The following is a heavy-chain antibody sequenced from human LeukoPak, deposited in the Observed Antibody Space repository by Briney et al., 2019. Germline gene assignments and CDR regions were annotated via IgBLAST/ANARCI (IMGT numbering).Heavy chain of an antibody. D-gene: IGHD3-22*01. CDR2: MYYSGST. CDR1: GGSISNGDYY. CDR3: ARPYYYDSRIDP. V-gene: IGHV4-30-4*01. J-gene: IGHJ5*02. Sequence: SETLSPTWTVSGGSISNGDYYGGWIRQPPGKGLGWIGYMYYSGSTYYNPSLKSRATISVDTSKNQFSLKLSSVTAADTAVYYCARPYYYDSRIDPWGQGTLVTVSS.